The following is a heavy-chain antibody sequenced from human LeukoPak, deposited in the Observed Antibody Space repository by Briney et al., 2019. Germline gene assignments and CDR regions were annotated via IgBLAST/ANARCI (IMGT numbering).Heavy chain of an antibody. D-gene: IGHD3-22*01. CDR1: GYSISSGYY. J-gene: IGHJ3*01. CDR2: IYHSGST. CDR3: ANLYDSSGYYH. Sequence: PSETLSLTCTVSGYSISSGYYWGWIRQPPGKGLEWIGSIYHSGSTYYNPSLKSRATISVDTSKNQFSLKLSSVTAADTAVYYCANLYDSSGYYHWGQGTMVTVSS. V-gene: IGHV4-38-2*02.